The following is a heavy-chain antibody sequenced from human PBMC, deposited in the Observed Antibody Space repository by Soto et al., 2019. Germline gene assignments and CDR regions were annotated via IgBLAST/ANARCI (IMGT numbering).Heavy chain of an antibody. V-gene: IGHV3-48*03. CDR1: GFTFSSYE. J-gene: IGHJ4*02. CDR3: ARVISVVVPAAFDY. Sequence: HPGGSLRLSCAASGFTFSSYEMNWVRQAPGKGLEWVSYISSSGSTIYYADSVKGRFTISRDNAKNSLYLQMNSLRAEDTAVYYCARVISVVVPAAFDYWGQGTLVTVSS. D-gene: IGHD2-2*01. CDR2: ISSSGSTI.